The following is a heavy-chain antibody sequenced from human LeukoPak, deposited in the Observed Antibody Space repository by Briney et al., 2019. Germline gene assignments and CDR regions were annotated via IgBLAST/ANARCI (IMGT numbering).Heavy chain of an antibody. D-gene: IGHD3-10*01. Sequence: GASVKVSCKASGYSFTGYYIQWVRQAPGQGLEWMGWINPKSGGTNYAQKFQGRVTMTSDTSISTVYMELTTLTSDDTAVFYCARDMIQGVMGYWGQETLVTVSS. CDR3: ARDMIQGVMGY. V-gene: IGHV1-2*02. J-gene: IGHJ4*02. CDR1: GYSFTGYY. CDR2: INPKSGGT.